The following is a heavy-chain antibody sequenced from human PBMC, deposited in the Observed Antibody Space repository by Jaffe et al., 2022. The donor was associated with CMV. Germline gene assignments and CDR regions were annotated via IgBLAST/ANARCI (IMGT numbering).Heavy chain of an antibody. V-gene: IGHV3-23*01. J-gene: IGHJ3*02. D-gene: IGHD3-22*01. Sequence: EVQLLESGGGLVQPGGSLRLSCAASGFTFSSYAMSWVRQAPGKGLEWVSAISGSGGSTYYADSVKGRFTISRDNSKNTLYLQMNSLRAEDTAVYYCAKEGGRYYYDSSGYYLPVLNDAFDIWGQGTMVTVSS. CDR2: ISGSGGST. CDR3: AKEGGRYYYDSSGYYLPVLNDAFDI. CDR1: GFTFSSYA.